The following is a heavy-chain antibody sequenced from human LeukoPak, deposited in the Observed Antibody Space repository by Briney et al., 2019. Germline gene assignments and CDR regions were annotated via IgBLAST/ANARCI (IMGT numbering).Heavy chain of an antibody. D-gene: IGHD3-10*02. CDR3: AELGITMIGGV. J-gene: IGHJ6*04. CDR1: GSTFSSYW. Sequence: GGSLRLSCAASGSTFSSYWMSWVRQAPGKGLEWVANIKQDGSEKYYVDSVKGRFTVSRDNAKNSLYLQMNSLRAEDTAVYYCAELGITMIGGVWGKGTTVTISS. V-gene: IGHV3-7*01. CDR2: IKQDGSEK.